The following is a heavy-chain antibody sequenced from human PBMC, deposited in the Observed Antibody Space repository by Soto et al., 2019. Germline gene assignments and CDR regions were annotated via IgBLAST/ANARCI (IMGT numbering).Heavy chain of an antibody. J-gene: IGHJ6*02. CDR2: IYHTGTT. Sequence: TLSLTCAVLGGSISTSDYSWSWIRQPPGRGLEWLGSIYHTGTTHYTPSLKNRLTMSLDKSKNQFSLDLTSVTAADTALYYCVRERTIFGVAPGGGVDVWGQGTTVTVSS. V-gene: IGHV4-30-2*01. D-gene: IGHD3-3*01. CDR1: GGSISTSDYS. CDR3: VRERTIFGVAPGGGVDV.